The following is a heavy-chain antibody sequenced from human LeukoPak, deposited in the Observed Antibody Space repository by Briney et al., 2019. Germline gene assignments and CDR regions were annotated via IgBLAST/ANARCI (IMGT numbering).Heavy chain of an antibody. V-gene: IGHV3-23*01. J-gene: IGHJ6*03. Sequence: GGSLRLSCAASGFTFSVYAMSWVRQAPGKGLEWVSAISGSGGNTYYADSVRGRFTISRDNSKNTLYLQMNSLRAEDTAIYYCAKRAPYYMDVWGKGTTVTVSS. CDR3: AKRAPYYMDV. CDR2: ISGSGGNT. CDR1: GFTFSVYA.